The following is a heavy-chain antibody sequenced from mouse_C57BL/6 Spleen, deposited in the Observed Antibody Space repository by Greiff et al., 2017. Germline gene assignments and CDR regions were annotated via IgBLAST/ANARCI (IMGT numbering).Heavy chain of an antibody. J-gene: IGHJ4*01. D-gene: IGHD6-1*01. V-gene: IGHV1-64*01. CDR1: GYTFTSYW. Sequence: VQLEQPGAELVKPGASVKLSCKASGYTFTSYWMHWVKQRPGQGLEWIGMIHPNSGSTNYNEKFKSKATLTVDKSSSTAYMQLSSLTSEDSAVYYCARASLYAMDYWGQGTSVTVSS. CDR2: IHPNSGST. CDR3: ARASLYAMDY.